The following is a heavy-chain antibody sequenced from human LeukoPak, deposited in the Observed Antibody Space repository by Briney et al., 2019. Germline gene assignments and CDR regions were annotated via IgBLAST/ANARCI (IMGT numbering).Heavy chain of an antibody. CDR3: ARPNWYDARLGAFHI. V-gene: IGHV4-34*01. CDR2: INHSGST. Sequence: PSETLSLTCAVYGGSFSGYYWSWIRQPPGKGLEWIGEINHSGSTNYNPSLKSRVTISVDTSKNQFSLKVNSVTAADTAVYFCARPNWYDARLGAFHIWGRGALVTVSS. CDR1: GGSFSGYY. D-gene: IGHD1-1*01. J-gene: IGHJ3*02.